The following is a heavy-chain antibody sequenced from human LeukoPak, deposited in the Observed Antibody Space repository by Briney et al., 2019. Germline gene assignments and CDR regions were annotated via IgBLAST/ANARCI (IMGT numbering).Heavy chain of an antibody. CDR2: INHRGST. CDR1: GGSFNDYY. CDR3: ARGPSSSWYGDAFDI. D-gene: IGHD6-13*01. Sequence: SETLSLTWDVYGGSFNDYYCSWIRQHPRKGLEWIGEINHRGSTNYNPPLKRRVTIPVNPPKNQCSLKLSCVTVADTAVYYCARGPSSSWYGDAFDIWGEGTMVTVS. V-gene: IGHV4-34*01. J-gene: IGHJ3*02.